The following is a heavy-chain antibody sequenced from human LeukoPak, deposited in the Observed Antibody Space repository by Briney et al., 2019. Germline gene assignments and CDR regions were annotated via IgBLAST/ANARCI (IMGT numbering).Heavy chain of an antibody. Sequence: GGSLRLSCSVSAFTFNTFDNFAMNWVRQTPGKGLEWVAATSSSDAGTYHADSVKGRFTISRDNSKNTLYLQMNSLRAEDTAVYYCANSQATWGQGTLVTVSS. CDR2: TSSSDAGT. V-gene: IGHV3-23*01. CDR1: AFTFNTFDNFA. J-gene: IGHJ5*02. CDR3: ANSQAT.